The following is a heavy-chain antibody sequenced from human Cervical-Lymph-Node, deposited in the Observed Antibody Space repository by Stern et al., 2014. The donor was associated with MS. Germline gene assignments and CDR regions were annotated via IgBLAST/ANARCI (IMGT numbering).Heavy chain of an antibody. CDR3: ATQTTVTTSYYYYYGMDV. V-gene: IGHV1-69*09. Sequence: VQLVESGAEVKKPGSSVKVSCKASGGTFSSYAISWVRQAPGQGLEWMGRIIPILGIANYAQKFQGRVTITADKSTSTAYMELSSLRSEDTAVYYCATQTTVTTSYYYYYGMDVWGQGTTVTVSS. CDR2: IIPILGIA. D-gene: IGHD4-17*01. CDR1: GGTFSSYA. J-gene: IGHJ6*02.